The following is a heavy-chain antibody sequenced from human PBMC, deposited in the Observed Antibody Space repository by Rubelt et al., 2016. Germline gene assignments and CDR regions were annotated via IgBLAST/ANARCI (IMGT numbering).Heavy chain of an antibody. J-gene: IGHJ4*02. V-gene: IGHV3-48*03. Sequence: EVQLVESGGGLVQPGGSLRLSCAASGFTFSSYEMNWVRQAPGQGLEWVSYISSSGGTIYYADSVKGRLTISRDNAKNSLYLQRNSLRAEDTAVYYCASGRVVFDYWGQGTLVTVSS. CDR2: ISSSGGTI. CDR3: ASGRVVFDY. CDR1: GFTFSSYE. D-gene: IGHD1-1*01.